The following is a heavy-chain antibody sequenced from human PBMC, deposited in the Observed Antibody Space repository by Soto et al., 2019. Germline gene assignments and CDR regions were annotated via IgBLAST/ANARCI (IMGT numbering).Heavy chain of an antibody. CDR1: GYTFTGYY. J-gene: IGHJ6*02. CDR2: INPNSGGT. V-gene: IGHV1-2*04. Sequence: ASVKVSCKASGYTFTGYYMHWVRQAPGQGLEWMGWINPNSGGTNYAQKFQGWVTMTRDTSISTAYMELSRLRSDDTAVYYCARGAVTNTMSYYYYGMDVWGQGTTVTVSS. CDR3: ARGAVTNTMSYYYYGMDV. D-gene: IGHD3-10*02.